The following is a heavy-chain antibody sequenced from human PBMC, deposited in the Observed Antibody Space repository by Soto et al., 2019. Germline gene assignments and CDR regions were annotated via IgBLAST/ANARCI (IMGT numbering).Heavy chain of an antibody. CDR2: ISSTSSNT. CDR1: GFTFSSYS. CDR3: VRDARLPSY. J-gene: IGHJ4*02. V-gene: IGHV3-48*04. D-gene: IGHD2-21*02. Sequence: PGGSLRLSRAASGFTFSSYSMNWVRQAPGKGLEWVSYISSTSSNTYYADSVKGRFTISRDNAKNSLFLQMNSLRPEDTAVYYRVRDARLPSYRGLGILVTVSS.